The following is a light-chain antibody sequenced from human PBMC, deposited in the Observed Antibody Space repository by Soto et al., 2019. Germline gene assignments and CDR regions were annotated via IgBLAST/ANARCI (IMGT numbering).Light chain of an antibody. CDR1: QSISSY. CDR2: DPT. CDR3: QQSYSEPYT. V-gene: IGKV1-39*01. Sequence: DIQMTQPPSPLSASVGDRVTIACRASQSISSYLNCYQQKPGKAPKLLIYDPTSLQSGVPSRFSGSGSGTDFSITINSLQPDDFATYYCQQSYSEPYTFGQGTKLEIK. J-gene: IGKJ2*01.